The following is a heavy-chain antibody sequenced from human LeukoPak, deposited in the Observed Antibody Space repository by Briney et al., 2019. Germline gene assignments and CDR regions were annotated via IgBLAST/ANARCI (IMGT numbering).Heavy chain of an antibody. V-gene: IGHV3-23*01. J-gene: IGHJ4*02. CDR2: ISGGGGSS. Sequence: GGSLRLSCAASGFTFSNYAMSWVRQAPGKGLGWVLGISGGGGSSDYADSVKGRSTISRDNSKNTLYLQVDSLRAEDTALYYCAKMSGYYSRWASKFDYRDQGTLVTVSS. D-gene: IGHD3-3*01. CDR3: AKMSGYYSRWASKFDY. CDR1: GFTFSNYA.